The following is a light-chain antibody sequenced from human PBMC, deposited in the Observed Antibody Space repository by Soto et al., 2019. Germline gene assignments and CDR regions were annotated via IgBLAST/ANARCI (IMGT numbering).Light chain of an antibody. CDR2: DVN. CDR3: CSCTSSHTVV. Sequence: QSALTQPRSVSGSPGQSVTISCTGTSSDVGAYNYVSWYQQHPGKAPKLMIYDVNKRPSGVPYRFSGSKSDNTASLTISGLQAEDEADYYCCSCTSSHTVVFGGGTKLTVL. J-gene: IGLJ2*01. V-gene: IGLV2-11*01. CDR1: SSDVGAYNY.